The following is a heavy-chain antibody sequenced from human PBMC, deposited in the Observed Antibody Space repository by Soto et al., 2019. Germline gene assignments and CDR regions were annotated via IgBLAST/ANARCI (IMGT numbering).Heavy chain of an antibody. CDR1: GYTFTSYG. CDR2: ISAYNGNT. J-gene: IGHJ4*02. D-gene: IGHD3-22*01. V-gene: IGHV1-18*01. Sequence: ASVKVSCKASGYTFTSYGISWVRQAPGQGLEWMGWISAYNGNTNYAQKLQGRVTMTTDTSTSTAYMELRSLRSDDTAVYYCARYVNRCYYDSSGPPNYWGQGTLVTVSS. CDR3: ARYVNRCYYDSSGPPNY.